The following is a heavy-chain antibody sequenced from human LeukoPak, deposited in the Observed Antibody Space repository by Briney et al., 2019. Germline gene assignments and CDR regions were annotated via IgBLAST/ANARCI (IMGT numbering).Heavy chain of an antibody. D-gene: IGHD3-3*01. CDR1: GFTFSDYY. V-gene: IGHV3-11*01. CDR2: ISSSGSTI. CDR3: ARSNYDFWSGYSDY. J-gene: IGHJ4*02. Sequence: GGSLRLSCAASGFTFSDYYMSWIRQAPGKGLEWVSYISSSGSTIYYADSVKGRFTISRGNAKNSLYLQMNSLRAEDTAVYYCARSNYDFWSGYSDYWGQGTLVTVSS.